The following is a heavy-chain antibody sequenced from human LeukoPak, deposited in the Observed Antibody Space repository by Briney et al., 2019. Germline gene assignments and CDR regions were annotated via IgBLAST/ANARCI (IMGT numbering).Heavy chain of an antibody. Sequence: PGGSLRLSCAASGFTFSTYAMTSVRQAPGKGLEWVSGISTSGDRTYYADSVKGRFTISRDNSKNTLYLQMNSLRAEDTAEYYCARSAVGTSCCTAVDYWGQGTLVTVSS. CDR1: GFTFSTYA. CDR2: ISTSGDRT. CDR3: ARSAVGTSCCTAVDY. J-gene: IGHJ4*02. V-gene: IGHV3-23*01. D-gene: IGHD1-26*01.